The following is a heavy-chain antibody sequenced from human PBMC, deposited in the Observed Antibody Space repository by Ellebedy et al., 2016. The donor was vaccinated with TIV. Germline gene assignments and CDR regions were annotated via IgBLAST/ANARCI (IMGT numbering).Heavy chain of an antibody. CDR3: ARRSSGYCSGASCTTDFDY. D-gene: IGHD2-2*03. Sequence: GESLKISXAASGFTFSWYWMHCVRQVPGKGLVWVSRINNDGTGTTYADSVKGRFTISRDNAKNKLYLQINSLRAEDTAVYYCARRSSGYCSGASCTTDFDYWGQGTLVTVSS. J-gene: IGHJ4*02. CDR2: INNDGTGT. V-gene: IGHV3-74*01. CDR1: GFTFSWYW.